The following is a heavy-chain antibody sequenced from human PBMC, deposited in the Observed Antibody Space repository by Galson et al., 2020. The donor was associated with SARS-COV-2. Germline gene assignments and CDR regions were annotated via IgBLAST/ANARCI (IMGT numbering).Heavy chain of an antibody. CDR1: GGTFSSYA. D-gene: IGHD5-18*01. V-gene: IGHV1-69*13. Sequence: SVKVSCKASGGTFSSYAISWVRQAPGQGLEWMGGIIPIFGTANYAQKFQGRVTITADESTSTAYMELSSLRSEDTAVYYCARAPRRIQLWDHYYGMDVWGQGTTVTVSS. CDR3: ARAPRRIQLWDHYYGMDV. J-gene: IGHJ6*02. CDR2: IIPIFGTA.